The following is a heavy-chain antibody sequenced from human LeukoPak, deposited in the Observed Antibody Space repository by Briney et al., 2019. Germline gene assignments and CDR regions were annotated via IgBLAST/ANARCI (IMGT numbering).Heavy chain of an antibody. V-gene: IGHV4-39*01. J-gene: IGHJ4*02. CDR2: IYYSGST. CDR1: GGSISSSSYY. CDR3: ASLQTGDIAVDY. Sequence: SETLSLTCTVSGGSISSSSYYWGWIRQPPGKGLEWIGSIYYSGSTYYNPSLKSRVTISVDTSKNQFSLKLSSVTAADTAVYYCASLQTGDIAVDYWGQGTLVTVSS. D-gene: IGHD5-12*01.